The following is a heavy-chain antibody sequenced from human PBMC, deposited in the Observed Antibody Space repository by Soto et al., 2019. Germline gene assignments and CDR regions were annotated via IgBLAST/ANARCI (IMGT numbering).Heavy chain of an antibody. CDR2: IYYSGST. D-gene: IGHD3-16*01. CDR3: ARRYGGNFDY. CDR1: GDSIISISCC. J-gene: IGHJ4*02. V-gene: IGHV4-39*07. Sequence: SETLSVTCTVAGDSIISISCCWTWIRQPPGKGLEWIGSIYYSGSTNYNPSLKSRVTISVDTSKNQFSLKLSSVTAADTAVYYCARRYGGNFDYWGQGTLVTVSS.